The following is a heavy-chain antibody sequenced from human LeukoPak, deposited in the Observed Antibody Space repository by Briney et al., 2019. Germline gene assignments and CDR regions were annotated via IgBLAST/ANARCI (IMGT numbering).Heavy chain of an antibody. D-gene: IGHD6-13*01. Sequence: ASVKVSCKASGYTFTSYAMHWVRQAPGQRLEWMGWINAGNGNTKYSQKFQGRVTITRDTSASTVYMELSSLRSEDTAVYYCARDLSWTALNAFDIWGQGTMVTVSS. CDR2: INAGNGNT. CDR1: GYTFTSYA. J-gene: IGHJ3*02. CDR3: ARDLSWTALNAFDI. V-gene: IGHV1-3*01.